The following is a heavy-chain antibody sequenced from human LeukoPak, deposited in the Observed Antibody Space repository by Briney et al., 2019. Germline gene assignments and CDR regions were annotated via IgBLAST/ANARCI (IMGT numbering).Heavy chain of an antibody. CDR3: AKDRSYCSGGSCYSGFDY. J-gene: IGHJ4*02. Sequence: GGSLRLSCVASGFTFSIYEMNWVRQAPGKGLEWASAISGSGGSTYYADSVKGRFTISRDNSKNTLYLQMNSLRAEDTAVYYCAKDRSYCSGGSCYSGFDYWGQGTLVTVSS. D-gene: IGHD2-15*01. V-gene: IGHV3-23*01. CDR1: GFTFSIYE. CDR2: ISGSGGST.